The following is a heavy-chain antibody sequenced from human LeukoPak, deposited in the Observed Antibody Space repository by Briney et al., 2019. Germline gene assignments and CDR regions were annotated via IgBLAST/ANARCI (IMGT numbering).Heavy chain of an antibody. J-gene: IGHJ4*02. D-gene: IGHD6-19*01. CDR2: IYSGGST. Sequence: PGGSLRLSCAASGFTVSSNYMSWVRQAPGKGLGWVSVIYSGGSTYYADSVKGRFTISRDNSKNTLYLQMNSLRAEDTAVYYCARGRSSGWYYFDYWGQGTLVTVSS. CDR1: GFTVSSNY. CDR3: ARGRSSGWYYFDY. V-gene: IGHV3-66*01.